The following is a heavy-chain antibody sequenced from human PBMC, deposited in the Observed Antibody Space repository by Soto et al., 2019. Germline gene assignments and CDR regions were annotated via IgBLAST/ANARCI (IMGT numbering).Heavy chain of an antibody. Sequence: SETLCLTCTVSGGSISSYYWSWIRQPPGKGLEWIGYIYYSGSTNYNPSLKSRVTISVDTSKNQFSLKLSSVTAADTAVYYCARDLSSRFHPFDGCIDVSGKAPTVTVSS. J-gene: IGHJ6*03. CDR2: IYYSGST. CDR3: ARDLSSRFHPFDGCIDV. V-gene: IGHV4-59*01. CDR1: GGSISSYY.